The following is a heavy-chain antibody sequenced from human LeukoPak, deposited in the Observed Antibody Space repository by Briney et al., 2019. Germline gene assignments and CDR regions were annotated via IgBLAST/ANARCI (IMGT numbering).Heavy chain of an antibody. Sequence: HPGRSLRLSCAASGFTFSSYAMHWVRQAPGKGLEWVAVISYDGSNKYYADSVKGRFTISRDNSKNTLYLQMNSLRAEDTAVYYCATGYSSSWYDYYYYYGMDVWGQGTTVTVSS. CDR2: ISYDGSNK. CDR1: GFTFSSYA. J-gene: IGHJ6*02. V-gene: IGHV3-30-3*01. D-gene: IGHD6-13*01. CDR3: ATGYSSSWYDYYYYYGMDV.